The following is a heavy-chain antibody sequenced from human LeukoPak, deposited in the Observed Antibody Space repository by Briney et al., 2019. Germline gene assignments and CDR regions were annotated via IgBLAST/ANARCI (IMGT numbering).Heavy chain of an antibody. CDR2: ISYDGSNK. Sequence: GGSLRLSCAASGLTFSSYAMHWVRQAPGKGLEWVAVISYDGSNKYYADSVKGRFTISRDNSKNTLYLQMNSLRAEDTAVYYCARGFMVRGVNVDAFDIWGQGTMVTVSS. J-gene: IGHJ3*02. CDR3: ARGFMVRGVNVDAFDI. D-gene: IGHD3-10*01. CDR1: GLTFSSYA. V-gene: IGHV3-30-3*01.